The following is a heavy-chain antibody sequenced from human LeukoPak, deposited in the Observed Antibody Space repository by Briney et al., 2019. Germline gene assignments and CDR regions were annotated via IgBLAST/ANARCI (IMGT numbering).Heavy chain of an antibody. J-gene: IGHJ4*02. V-gene: IGHV4-39*01. CDR2: FYYSGST. Sequence: SESLSLTCTVSGGSISSRPDCWGWSRQPPGKGLEWLGSFYYSGSTYYKPSLKSRLTISVDTSKNQISMRLTSVTAADTAVYYCARLVVSNWYHEVLLGRDYWGQGTLVTVSS. D-gene: IGHD6-13*01. CDR1: GGSISSRPDC. CDR3: ARLVVSNWYHEVLLGRDY.